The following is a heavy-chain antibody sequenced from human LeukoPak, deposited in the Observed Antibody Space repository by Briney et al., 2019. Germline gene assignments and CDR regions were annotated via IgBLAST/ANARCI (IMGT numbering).Heavy chain of an antibody. CDR1: GYTFTSYD. CDR3: AREGVFQAFDM. Sequence: ASVKVSCKASGYTFTSYDINWVRQATGQGLEWMGWMNPNSGNTGYAQKFQGRVTMTADPSTSTVYLVLDSLRSEDTAVYYCAREGVFQAFDMWGHGTMVTVSS. CDR2: MNPNSGNT. V-gene: IGHV1-8*02. J-gene: IGHJ3*02.